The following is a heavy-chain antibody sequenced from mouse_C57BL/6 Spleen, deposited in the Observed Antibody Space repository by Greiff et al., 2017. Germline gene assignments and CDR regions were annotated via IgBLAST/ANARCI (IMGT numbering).Heavy chain of an antibody. CDR2: IDPENGDT. J-gene: IGHJ1*03. V-gene: IGHV14-4*01. CDR1: GFNIKDDY. CDR3: TTVFITTLVAESWYFDV. Sequence: EVQLQQPGAELVRPGASVKLSCTASGFNIKDDYMHWVKQRPEQGLEWIGWIDPENGDTEYASKFQGKATITADTSSNTAYLQLSSLTSEDTAVYYCTTVFITTLVAESWYFDVWGTGTTVTVSS. D-gene: IGHD1-1*01.